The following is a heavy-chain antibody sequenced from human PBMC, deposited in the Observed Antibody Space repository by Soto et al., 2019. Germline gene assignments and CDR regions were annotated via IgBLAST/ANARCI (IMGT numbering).Heavy chain of an antibody. V-gene: IGHV4-59*08. J-gene: IGHJ6*03. D-gene: IGHD3-16*01. CDR1: GGSISSYY. CDR3: ARHDLGPPYYYYYMDV. CDR2: IYYSGST. Sequence: SETLSLTCTVSGGSISSYYWSWIRQPPGKGLEWIGYIYYSGSTNYNPSLKSRVTISVDTSKNQFSLKLSSVTAADTAVYYCARHDLGPPYYYYYMDVWGKGTTVTVSS.